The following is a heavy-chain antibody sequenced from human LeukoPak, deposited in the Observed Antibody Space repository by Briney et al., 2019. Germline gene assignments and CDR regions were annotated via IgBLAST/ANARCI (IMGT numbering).Heavy chain of an antibody. V-gene: IGHV3-53*01. D-gene: IGHD3-3*02. CDR1: DFTVSTNY. CDR2: IYSGGST. CDR3: ARVGDHFHWNLDL. Sequence: PGGSLRLSCAASDFTVSTNYMNWVRQAPGKGLEWVSIIYSGGSTYYADSVKGRFTISRDTSKNTLSLQMNSLRVDDTAVYFCARVGDHFHWNLDLWGRGTLVSVSS. J-gene: IGHJ2*01.